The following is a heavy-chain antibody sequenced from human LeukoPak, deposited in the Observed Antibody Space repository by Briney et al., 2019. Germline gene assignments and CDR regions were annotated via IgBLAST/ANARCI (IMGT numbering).Heavy chain of an antibody. V-gene: IGHV3-15*01. J-gene: IGHJ4*02. D-gene: IGHD3/OR15-3a*01. CDR3: PKVLFVFWTAAYSFDS. Sequence: GGSLRLSCAASGFTFSNAWMSWVRQAPGKGLELVGRIKSKTDGGTTDYAAPVKGRFTISRDDSENTLYLQMNSLKTEDTAVYYCPKVLFVFWTAAYSFDSWAQGPL. CDR1: GFTFSNAW. CDR2: IKSKTDGGTT.